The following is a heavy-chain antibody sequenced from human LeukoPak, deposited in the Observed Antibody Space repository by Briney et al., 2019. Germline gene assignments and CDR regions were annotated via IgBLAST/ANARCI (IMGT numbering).Heavy chain of an antibody. J-gene: IGHJ4*02. CDR2: MNPNSGNT. V-gene: IGHV1-8*01. CDR3: ALNYYDSSGYSHYFDY. D-gene: IGHD3-22*01. Sequence: ASVKVSCKASGYTFTSYDINWVRQATGQGLEWMGWMNPNSGNTGYAQKFQGRVIMTRNTSISTAYMELSSLRSEDTAVYYCALNYYDSSGYSHYFDYWGQGTLVTVSS. CDR1: GYTFTSYD.